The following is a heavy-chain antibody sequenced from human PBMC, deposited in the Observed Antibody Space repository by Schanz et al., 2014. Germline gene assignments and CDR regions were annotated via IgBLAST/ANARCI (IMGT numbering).Heavy chain of an antibody. CDR2: ISSSSSYI. D-gene: IGHD2-21*02. J-gene: IGHJ6*03. CDR3: ARPSDSSWYMDV. V-gene: IGHV3-21*01. CDR1: GFTFSSYA. Sequence: GQLVESGGGVVQPGRSLRLSCAASGFTFSSYAMHWVRQAPGKGLEWVSSISSSSSYISYADSVKGRFTISRDNAKNSLYLQMNSLRAEDTAVYYCARPSDSSWYMDVWGKGTTVTVS.